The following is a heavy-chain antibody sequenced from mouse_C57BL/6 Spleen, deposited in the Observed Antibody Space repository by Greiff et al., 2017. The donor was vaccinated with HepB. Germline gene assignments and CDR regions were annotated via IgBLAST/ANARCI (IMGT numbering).Heavy chain of an antibody. CDR1: GFSLTSYA. Sequence: VMLVESGPGLVAPSQSLSITCTVSGFSLTSYAISWVRQPPGNGLEWLGVIWTGGGTNYNSALKSRLSISKDNSKSQVFLKMNSLQTDDTARYYCARTDGYYAYYFDYWGQGTTLTVSS. V-gene: IGHV2-9-1*01. D-gene: IGHD2-3*01. CDR2: IWTGGGT. J-gene: IGHJ2*01. CDR3: ARTDGYYAYYFDY.